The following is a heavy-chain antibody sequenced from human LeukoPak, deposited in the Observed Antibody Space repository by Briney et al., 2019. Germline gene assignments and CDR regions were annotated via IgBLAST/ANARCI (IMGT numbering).Heavy chain of an antibody. Sequence: GGSLRLSCAASGFTFSSYSMNWVRQAPGKGLEWVSSISSSSSYIYYADSVKGRFTISRDNAKNSLYLQMNSLRAEDTAVYYCAPSIAVAGTPNWGQGTLVTVSS. CDR1: GFTFSSYS. J-gene: IGHJ4*02. D-gene: IGHD6-19*01. V-gene: IGHV3-21*01. CDR3: APSIAVAGTPN. CDR2: ISSSSSYI.